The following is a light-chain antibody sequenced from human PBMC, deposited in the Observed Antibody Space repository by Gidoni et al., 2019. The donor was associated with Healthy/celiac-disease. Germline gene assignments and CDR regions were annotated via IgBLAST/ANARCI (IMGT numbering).Light chain of an antibody. Sequence: RATINCKSSQSVLYSSNNKNYLAWYQQKPGQPPKLLIYWASTRESGVPDRFSGSGSGTDFTLTISSLQAEAVAVYYCQQYYSTPFTFGPGTKVDIK. V-gene: IGKV4-1*01. CDR3: QQYYSTPFT. CDR2: WAS. CDR1: QSVLYSSNNKNY. J-gene: IGKJ3*01.